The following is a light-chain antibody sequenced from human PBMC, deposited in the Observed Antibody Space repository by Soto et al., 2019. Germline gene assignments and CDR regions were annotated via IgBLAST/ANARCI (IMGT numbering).Light chain of an antibody. CDR3: QQTYTVPYT. J-gene: IGKJ2*01. Sequence: DIQMTQSPSSLSASVGDRVTITCRASQSIERYLNWYQQKSGKAPKFLMYATSHLQSGVQSRVSGSGSGTDFTLTISGMQPEDFGSYYCQQTYTVPYTFGQGTKLEIE. CDR2: ATS. CDR1: QSIERY. V-gene: IGKV1-39*01.